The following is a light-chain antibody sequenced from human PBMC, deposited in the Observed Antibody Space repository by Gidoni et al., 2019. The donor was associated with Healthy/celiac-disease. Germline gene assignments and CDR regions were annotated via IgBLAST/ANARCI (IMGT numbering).Light chain of an antibody. CDR3: QQYGSSPRIT. J-gene: IGKJ5*01. CDR2: GAS. V-gene: IGKV3-20*01. Sequence: EIVLTQTPGTRSLSPGERATLSCRASQSVSSSYLAWYPQKPGQAPRLLVYGASSRATGIPDRFSGSGSGTDFTLTISRLEPDDFAVSYCQQYGSSPRITFGQGTRLEIK. CDR1: QSVSSSY.